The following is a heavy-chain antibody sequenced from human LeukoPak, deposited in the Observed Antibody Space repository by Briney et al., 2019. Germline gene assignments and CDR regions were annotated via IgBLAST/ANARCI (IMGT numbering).Heavy chain of an antibody. D-gene: IGHD2-2*01. CDR2: IIPIFGTA. J-gene: IGHJ6*02. Sequence: GASVKVSCKASGYTFTSYAMNWVRQAPGQGLEWMGGIIPIFGTANYAQKFQGRVTITADESTSTAYMELSSLRSEDTAVYYCASPYCSSTSCRTLYYYYGMDVWGQGTTVTVSS. CDR3: ASPYCSSTSCRTLYYYYGMDV. CDR1: GYTFTSYA. V-gene: IGHV1-69*13.